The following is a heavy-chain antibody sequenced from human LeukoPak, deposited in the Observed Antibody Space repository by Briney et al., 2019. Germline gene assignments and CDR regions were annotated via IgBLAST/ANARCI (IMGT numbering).Heavy chain of an antibody. Sequence: ASVKVSYKASGYTFTGYYMHWVRQAPGQGLEWMGWINPNSGGTNYAQKFQGRVTMTRDTSISTAYMELSRLRSDDTAVYYCARDMGTTDWGIDYWGQGTLVTVSS. CDR2: INPNSGGT. D-gene: IGHD7-27*01. V-gene: IGHV1-2*02. CDR1: GYTFTGYY. J-gene: IGHJ4*02. CDR3: ARDMGTTDWGIDY.